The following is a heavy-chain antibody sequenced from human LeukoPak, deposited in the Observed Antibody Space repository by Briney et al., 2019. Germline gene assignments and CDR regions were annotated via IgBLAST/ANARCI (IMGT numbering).Heavy chain of an antibody. CDR1: GGSLSSGSYY. V-gene: IGHV4-61*02. CDR3: ARGCRDDDSDYSYFDL. D-gene: IGHD5-24*01. Sequence: SQTLSLTCTVSGGSLSSGSYYWRWLRQPAGTGLEWIRRISTSGTTNYDPSLKSRVTISVDTSKNHFSLKLSSVTAADTAVYYCARGCRDDDSDYSYFDLWGHGTLVTVSS. CDR2: ISTSGTT. J-gene: IGHJ2*01.